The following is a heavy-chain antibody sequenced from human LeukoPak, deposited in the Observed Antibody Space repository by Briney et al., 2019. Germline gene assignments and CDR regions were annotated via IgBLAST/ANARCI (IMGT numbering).Heavy chain of an antibody. J-gene: IGHJ5*02. D-gene: IGHD3-22*01. CDR3: ARETYYYDSENWFDP. CDR1: GFTVSSNY. CDR2: IYSGGST. V-gene: IGHV3-53*01. Sequence: GGSLRLSCAVSGFTVSSNYMSWVRQAPGKGLEWVSVIYSGGSTYYADSVKGRFTISRDNSKNTLYLQMNSLRAEDTAVYYCARETYYYDSENWFDPWGQGTLVTVSS.